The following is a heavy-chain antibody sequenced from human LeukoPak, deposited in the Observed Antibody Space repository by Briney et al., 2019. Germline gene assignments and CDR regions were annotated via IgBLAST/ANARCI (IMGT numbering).Heavy chain of an antibody. CDR3: ARDPWYSSGWYWGISAFDP. CDR1: GFTFSSYS. D-gene: IGHD6-19*01. J-gene: IGHJ5*02. V-gene: IGHV3-21*01. CDR2: ISSSSSYI. Sequence: GGSLRLSCAASGFTFSSYSMNWVRQAPGKGLEWVSSISSSSSYIYYADSVKGRSTISRDNAKNSLYLQMNSLRAEDTAVYYCARDPWYSSGWYWGISAFDPWGQGTLVTVSS.